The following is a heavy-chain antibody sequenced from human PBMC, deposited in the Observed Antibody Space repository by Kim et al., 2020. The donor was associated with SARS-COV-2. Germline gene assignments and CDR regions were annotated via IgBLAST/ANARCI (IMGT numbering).Heavy chain of an antibody. Sequence: SETLSLTCTVSGGSISSSSCYWGWIRQPPGKGLEWIGSIYYSGSTYYNPSLKSRVTISVDTSKNQFSLKLSSVTAADTAVYYCARRGIAGAAPPTNWFDPWGQGTLVTVSS. CDR1: GGSISSSSCY. CDR2: IYYSGST. CDR3: ARRGIAGAAPPTNWFDP. D-gene: IGHD1-26*01. V-gene: IGHV4-39*01. J-gene: IGHJ5*02.